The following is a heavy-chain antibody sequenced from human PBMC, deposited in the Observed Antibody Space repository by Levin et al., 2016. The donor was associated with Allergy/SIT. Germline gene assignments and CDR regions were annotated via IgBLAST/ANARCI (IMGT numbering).Heavy chain of an antibody. CDR3: ARDSLRELPYHYWYFDL. J-gene: IGHJ2*01. CDR2: IYYSGST. CDR1: GGSISSSSYY. Sequence: SETLSLTCAVSGGSISSSSYYWGWIRQPPGKGLEWIGYIYYSGSTNYNPSLKSRVTISVDTSTNHFSLKMSSVTAADTAVYYCARDSLRELPYHYWYFDLWGRGTLVTVSS. V-gene: IGHV4-39*02. D-gene: IGHD1-26*01.